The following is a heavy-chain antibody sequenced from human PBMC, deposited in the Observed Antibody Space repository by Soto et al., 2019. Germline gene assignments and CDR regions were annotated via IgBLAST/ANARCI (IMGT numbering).Heavy chain of an antibody. J-gene: IGHJ4*02. Sequence: EVHLLESGGGLVQTGGSLRLSCAASGFTFSSYAISWVRQSPGNGLEWVSSINVHGGSTNYADSVKGRFTMSRDDSKSMVFMQRESRRADDTAIYYCAKNYYFDNWGQGTLIIVSS. CDR2: INVHGGST. CDR3: AKNYYFDN. CDR1: GFTFSSYA. V-gene: IGHV3-23*01.